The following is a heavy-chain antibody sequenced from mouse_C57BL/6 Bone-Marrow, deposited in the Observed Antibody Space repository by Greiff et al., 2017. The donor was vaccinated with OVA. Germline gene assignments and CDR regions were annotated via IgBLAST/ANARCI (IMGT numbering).Heavy chain of an antibody. D-gene: IGHD3-2*02. J-gene: IGHJ2*01. Sequence: EVKLVESAGGLVQPGSSMKLSCTASGFTFSDYYMAWVRQVPEKGLEWVANINYDGSSTYYLDSLKSRFIISRDNAKNILYLQMSSLKSEDTATYYCARDDSSGYYFDYWGQGTTLTVSS. CDR1: GFTFSDYY. CDR3: ARDDSSGYYFDY. V-gene: IGHV5-16*01. CDR2: INYDGSST.